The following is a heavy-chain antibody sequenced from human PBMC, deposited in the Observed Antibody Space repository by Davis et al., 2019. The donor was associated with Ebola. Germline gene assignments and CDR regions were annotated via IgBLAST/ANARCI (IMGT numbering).Heavy chain of an antibody. CDR1: GFTFSSYS. J-gene: IGHJ6*02. V-gene: IGHV3-21*01. D-gene: IGHD3-9*01. Sequence: PGGSLRPSCAASGFTFSSYSMNWVRKAQGKGLEWVPSISSSSFYIYYADSVKGRFTISKDNAKNSLYLQMNSLRAEDTAVYYCERGDILTTLYSDGMDVWSQGTTVTVSS. CDR2: ISSSSFYI. CDR3: ERGDILTTLYSDGMDV.